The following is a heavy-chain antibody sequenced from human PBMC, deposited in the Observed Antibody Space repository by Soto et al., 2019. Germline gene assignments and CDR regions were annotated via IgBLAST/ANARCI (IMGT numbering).Heavy chain of an antibody. D-gene: IGHD1-26*01. CDR3: AKDGSHNFDY. CDR1: GFTFSHYA. J-gene: IGHJ4*02. V-gene: IGHV3-30*18. Sequence: QVQLVESGGGVVQPGRSLRLSCAASGFTFSHYAMHWVRQAPGKGLEWVALMSYDGSNEYYADSVKGRFPISRDNSKNTQYLQMNSLRAEDTAVYYCAKDGSHNFDYWGQGTLVTVSS. CDR2: MSYDGSNE.